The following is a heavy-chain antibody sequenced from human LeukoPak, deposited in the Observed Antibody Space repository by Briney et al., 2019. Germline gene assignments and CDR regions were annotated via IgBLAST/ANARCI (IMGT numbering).Heavy chain of an antibody. CDR1: GGSISSGSYY. Sequence: SQTLSLTCTVSGGSISSGSYYWGWIRQPAGKGLEWIGYIYHSGSTYYNPSLKSRVTISVDRSKNQFSLKLSSVTAADTAVYYCARDGGRSDFWSGYDYYYMDVWGKGTTVTVSS. CDR3: ARDGGRSDFWSGYDYYYMDV. D-gene: IGHD3-3*01. V-gene: IGHV4-30-2*01. CDR2: IYHSGST. J-gene: IGHJ6*03.